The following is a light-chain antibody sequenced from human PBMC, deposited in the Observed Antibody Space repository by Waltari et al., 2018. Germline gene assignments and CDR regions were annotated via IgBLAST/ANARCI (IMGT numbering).Light chain of an antibody. Sequence: GNYYVSWYHQLPGAAPKLLIYDNNKRPSGIPDRFSASKSGTSATLAITGLRIGDEAYYYCATWDNSLTEVVFGGGTKLTVL. V-gene: IGLV1-51*01. CDR3: ATWDNSLTEVV. CDR1: GNYY. J-gene: IGLJ2*01. CDR2: DNN.